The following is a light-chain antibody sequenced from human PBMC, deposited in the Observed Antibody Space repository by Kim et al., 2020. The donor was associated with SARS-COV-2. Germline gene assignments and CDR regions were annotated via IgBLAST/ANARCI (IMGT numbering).Light chain of an antibody. CDR3: QQRSNWPPA. Sequence: WSPGKRATLPYRACQSDRCNLAWYQQKPGQAPRLLMYDASNRATGIPARFSGSGSGTDFTLTISSLEPEDFAVYYCQQRSNWPPAFGGGTKVDIK. V-gene: IGKV3-11*01. CDR2: DAS. J-gene: IGKJ4*01. CDR1: QSDRCN.